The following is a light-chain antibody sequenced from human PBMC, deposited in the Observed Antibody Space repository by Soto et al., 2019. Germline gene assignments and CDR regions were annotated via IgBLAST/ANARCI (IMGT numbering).Light chain of an antibody. CDR1: QSVSSN. Sequence: EIVMTQSPATLSVSPGERATLSCRASQSVSSNLAWYQQKPGQAPRLLIYGASTRATGVPGRFSGSGSGTEFTLTISSLQAEDFALYYCQRYDKRLMYTFGQGTKVDIK. CDR2: GAS. V-gene: IGKV3-15*01. J-gene: IGKJ2*01. CDR3: QRYDKRLMYT.